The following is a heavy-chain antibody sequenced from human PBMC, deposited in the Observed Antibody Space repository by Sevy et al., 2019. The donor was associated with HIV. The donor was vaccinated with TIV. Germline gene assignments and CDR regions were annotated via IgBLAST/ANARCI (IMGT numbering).Heavy chain of an antibody. D-gene: IGHD2-2*01. CDR1: GFTFSSYW. Sequence: GGSLRLSCAASGFTFSSYWMSWVRQAPGKGLEWVANIKQDGSEKYYGDSVKGRFTISRDNAKNSLYLQMNSLRAEDTAVYYCARDFGSSTSCSDYWGQGTLVTVSS. CDR3: ARDFGSSTSCSDY. CDR2: IKQDGSEK. J-gene: IGHJ4*02. V-gene: IGHV3-7*01.